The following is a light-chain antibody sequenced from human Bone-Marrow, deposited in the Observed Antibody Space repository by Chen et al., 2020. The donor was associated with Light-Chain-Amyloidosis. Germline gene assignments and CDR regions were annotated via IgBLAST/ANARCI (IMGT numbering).Light chain of an antibody. J-gene: IGKJ4*01. CDR3: QQRSNWPLT. V-gene: IGKV3-11*01. CDR2: GAS. CDR1: QSVDTY. Sequence: EIVLTQSQATLSLSPGERATLSCRASQSVDTYLVWYQQKPGQPPRLLISGASTRASGIPARFSGSGSGTDFTLTISSLEPEDFAVYYCQQRSNWPLTFGGGTKVEI.